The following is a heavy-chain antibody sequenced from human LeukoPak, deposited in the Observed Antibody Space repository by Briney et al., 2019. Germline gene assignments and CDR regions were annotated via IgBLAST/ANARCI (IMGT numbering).Heavy chain of an antibody. CDR1: GYTFTSYA. D-gene: IGHD5-18*01. CDR3: ATGRDTAMVTYYFDY. V-gene: IGHV7-4-1*02. Sequence: GASVKVSCKASGYTFTSYAMNWVRQAPGQGLEWMGWINTNTGNPTYAQGFTGRFVFSLDTSVSTAYLQISSLKAEDTAVYYCATGRDTAMVTYYFDYWGQGTLVTVSS. J-gene: IGHJ4*02. CDR2: INTNTGNP.